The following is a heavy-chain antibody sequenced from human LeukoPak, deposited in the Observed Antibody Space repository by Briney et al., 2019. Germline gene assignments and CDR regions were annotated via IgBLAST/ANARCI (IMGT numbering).Heavy chain of an antibody. J-gene: IGHJ6*02. CDR2: IYYSGST. Sequence: SETLSLTCTVSGGSVSSGSYYWSWIRQPPGKGLEWIGYIYYSGSTNYNPSLKSRVTISVDTSKNQFSLKLSSVTVADTAVYYCAREGPSFWSGPDYGMDVWGQGTTVTVSS. D-gene: IGHD3-3*01. V-gene: IGHV4-61*01. CDR3: AREGPSFWSGPDYGMDV. CDR1: GGSVSSGSYY.